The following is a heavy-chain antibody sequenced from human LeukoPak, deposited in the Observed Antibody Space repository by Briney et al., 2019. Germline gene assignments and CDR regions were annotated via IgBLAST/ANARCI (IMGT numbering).Heavy chain of an antibody. CDR1: GGSISSSSYY. J-gene: IGHJ4*02. Sequence: PSETLSLTCTVSGGSISSSSYYWSWIRQPAGKGLEWIGRIYTSGSTNYNPSLKSRVTMSVDTSKNQFSLKLSSVTAADTAVYYCARGVTGGDFDYWGQGTLVTVSS. CDR3: ARGVTGGDFDY. CDR2: IYTSGST. D-gene: IGHD7-27*01. V-gene: IGHV4-61*02.